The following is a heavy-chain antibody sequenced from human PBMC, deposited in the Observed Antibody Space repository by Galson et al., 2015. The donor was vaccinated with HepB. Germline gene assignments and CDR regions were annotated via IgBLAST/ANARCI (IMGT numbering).Heavy chain of an antibody. CDR2: IYSGGST. CDR1: GFTVSSNY. CDR3: AREGWGPGAHTPYYYYYGMDV. V-gene: IGHV3-53*01. Sequence: LRLSCAASGFTVSSNYMSWVRQAPGKGLEWVSVIYSGGSTYYADSVKGRFTISRDNSKNTLYLQMNSLRAEDTAVYYCAREGWGPGAHTPYYYYYGMDVWGQGTTVTVSS. D-gene: IGHD2-15*01. J-gene: IGHJ6*02.